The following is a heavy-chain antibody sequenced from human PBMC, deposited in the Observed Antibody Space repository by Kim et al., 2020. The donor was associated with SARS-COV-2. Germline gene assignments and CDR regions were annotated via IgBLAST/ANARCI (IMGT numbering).Heavy chain of an antibody. J-gene: IGHJ4*02. D-gene: IGHD6-13*01. Sequence: GGSLRLSCTASGFTFGDSAMSWFRQVPGKGLEWVGFIRSKAYGATTEYAASVTGRFTISRDDSKTIAYLQMNSRKTEDTAEYYCTRSAAGSTWGEGTLGT. CDR3: TRSAAGST. CDR1: GFTFGDSA. CDR2: IRSKAYGATT. V-gene: IGHV3-49*03.